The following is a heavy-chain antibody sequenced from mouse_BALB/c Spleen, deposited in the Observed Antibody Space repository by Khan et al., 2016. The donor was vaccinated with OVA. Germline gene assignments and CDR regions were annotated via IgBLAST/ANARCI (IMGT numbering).Heavy chain of an antibody. CDR3: ARPPYFSYAMDN. Sequence: QVQLKQSGPELKKPGETVKISCKASGHIFTNFGMNWVKQAPGQGLKWMGWINTYTGEPTYADDFNGRFAFSLETSASPAYLQINNLKNEDTATYFCARPPYFSYAMDNWGQGTSVTVSS. CDR2: INTYTGEP. D-gene: IGHD2-10*01. J-gene: IGHJ4*01. V-gene: IGHV9-3-1*01. CDR1: GHIFTNFG.